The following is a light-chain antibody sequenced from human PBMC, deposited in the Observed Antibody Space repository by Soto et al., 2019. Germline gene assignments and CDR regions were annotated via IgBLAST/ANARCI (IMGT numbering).Light chain of an antibody. V-gene: IGKV3-11*01. CDR1: QSVSNY. CDR2: DAS. CDR3: QQRSDWPGLT. J-gene: IGKJ4*01. Sequence: EIVLTQSPATLSLSPGERATLSCRASQSVSNYLAWYQQKPGLAPRLLIYDASNRATGIPARFSGSGSGTDLTLTISSLEPEDFAVYYCQQRSDWPGLTFGGGTKVEIK.